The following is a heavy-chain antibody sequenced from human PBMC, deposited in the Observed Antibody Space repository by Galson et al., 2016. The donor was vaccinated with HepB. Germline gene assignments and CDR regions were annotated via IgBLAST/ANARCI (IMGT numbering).Heavy chain of an antibody. V-gene: IGHV5-10-1*01. J-gene: IGHJ6*02. D-gene: IGHD1-20*01. Sequence: QSGAEVKKPGESLRISCKGSGYSFVSYWITWVRQMPGKGLEWMGTIDPSVSYSTYSPSFQGHVTISADKSISTAYLQWSSLKASDTAMYYCARRGAVTGKWNGMDVWGQGTTVIVSS. CDR2: IDPSVSYS. CDR1: GYSFVSYW. CDR3: ARRGAVTGKWNGMDV.